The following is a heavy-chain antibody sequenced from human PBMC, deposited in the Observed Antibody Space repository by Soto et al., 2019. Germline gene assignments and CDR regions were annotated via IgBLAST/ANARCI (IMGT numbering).Heavy chain of an antibody. V-gene: IGHV4-39*01. D-gene: IGHD3-16*01. J-gene: IGHJ5*02. CDR2: IYYIGRT. CDR3: ARQQAGSDYVWGSYCPPNWFDH. Sequence: PSETLSLTCTVSGGSISSSSYYWGWIGQPPGKGREGVGGIYYIGRTYYNPSLKSRVTISVDTSKNQFSLKLSSVPAADPAVYYCARQQAGSDYVWGSYCPPNWFDHWGQGTLVTVSS. CDR1: GGSISSSSYY.